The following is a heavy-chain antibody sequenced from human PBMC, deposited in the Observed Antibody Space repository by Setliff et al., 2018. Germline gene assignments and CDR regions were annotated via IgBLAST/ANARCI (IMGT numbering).Heavy chain of an antibody. V-gene: IGHV4-39*01. CDR2: ISYSGTP. CDR3: VRPGGTTVVARHFDY. Sequence: SETLSLTCTVSDDSFTSSRYYWGWIRQAPGGGLEWICSISYSGTPYYNASVESRVTISLDTSRNQFSLELRSVTVADTATYYCVRPGGTTVVARHFDYWGSGILVTVSS. D-gene: IGHD2-15*01. J-gene: IGHJ4*01. CDR1: DDSFTSSRYY.